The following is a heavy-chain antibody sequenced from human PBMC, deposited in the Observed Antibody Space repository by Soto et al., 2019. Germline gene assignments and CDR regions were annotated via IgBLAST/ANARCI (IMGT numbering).Heavy chain of an antibody. J-gene: IGHJ6*03. Sequence: PSETLSLTCTVSGGSISSYYWSWIRQPPGKGLEWIGYIYYSGSTNYNPSLKSRVTISVDTSKNQFSLKLSSVTAADTAVYYCARRGHGSGPSREYYYYYMDVWGKGTTVTVSS. V-gene: IGHV4-59*08. CDR2: IYYSGST. D-gene: IGHD6-19*01. CDR3: ARRGHGSGPSREYYYYYMDV. CDR1: GGSISSYY.